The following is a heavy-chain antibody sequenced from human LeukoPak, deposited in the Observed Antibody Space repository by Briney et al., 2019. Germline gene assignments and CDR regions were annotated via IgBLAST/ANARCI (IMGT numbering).Heavy chain of an antibody. V-gene: IGHV3-21*01. CDR3: AREYGSGSLDY. CDR1: GFTFSSYS. Sequence: GGSLRLSCAASGFTFSSYSMNWVRQAPGKGLEWVSSISSSTNYIFYADSVKGRFTISRDNAKNSMYLQMNGLRAEDTAVYYCAREYGSGSLDYWGQGTLVTVSS. J-gene: IGHJ4*02. CDR2: ISSSTNYI. D-gene: IGHD3-10*01.